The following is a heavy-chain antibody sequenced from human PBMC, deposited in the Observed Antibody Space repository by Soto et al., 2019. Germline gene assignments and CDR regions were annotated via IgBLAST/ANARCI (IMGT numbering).Heavy chain of an antibody. CDR2: ISYDGSNK. J-gene: IGHJ6*02. CDR1: GFTFSSYA. Sequence: PGGSLRLSCAASGFTFSSYAMHWVRQAPGKGLEWVAVISYDGSNKYYADSVKGRFTISRDNSKNTLHLQMNSLRAEDTAVYYCARDDIVVVVAATPPAGYYYGMDVWGQGTTVTVSS. V-gene: IGHV3-30-3*01. CDR3: ARDDIVVVVAATPPAGYYYGMDV. D-gene: IGHD2-15*01.